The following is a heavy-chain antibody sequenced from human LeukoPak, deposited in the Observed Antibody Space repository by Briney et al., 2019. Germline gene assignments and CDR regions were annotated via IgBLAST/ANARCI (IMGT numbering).Heavy chain of an antibody. Sequence: GGSLRLSCAASGFSFSSYSMNWVRQAPGEGLEWVSSISSSSSYIYYADSVKGRFTISRDNAKNSLYLQMNSLRAEDTAVYYCARGGPYSSSWYQCWGQGTLVTVSS. V-gene: IGHV3-21*01. CDR3: ARGGPYSSSWYQC. CDR1: GFSFSSYS. CDR2: ISSSSSYI. J-gene: IGHJ4*02. D-gene: IGHD6-13*01.